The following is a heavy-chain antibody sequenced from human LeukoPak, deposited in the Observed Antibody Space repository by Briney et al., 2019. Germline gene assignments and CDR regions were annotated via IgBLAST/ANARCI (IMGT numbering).Heavy chain of an antibody. V-gene: IGHV4-4*07. Sequence: SETLSLTCTVSGGSISSYYWSWIRQPAGKGLEWIGRIYTSGSTNYNPSLKSRVTMSVDTSENQFSLKLSSVTAADTAVYYCARGSSSWFDWYFDLWGRGTLVTVSS. J-gene: IGHJ2*01. CDR2: IYTSGST. CDR1: GGSISSYY. D-gene: IGHD6-13*01. CDR3: ARGSSSWFDWYFDL.